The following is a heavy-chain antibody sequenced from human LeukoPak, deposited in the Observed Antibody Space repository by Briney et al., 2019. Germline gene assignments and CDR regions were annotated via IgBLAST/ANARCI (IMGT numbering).Heavy chain of an antibody. Sequence: SETLSLTCAVYGGSFSGNYWSWIRQTPGKGLEWIGEINHSGSTNYNPSLKSRVTISVDTSKNQFSLKLSSVTAADTAVYYCARGPDPGKVGAAIYYYYGMDVWGQGTTVTVSS. CDR3: ARGPDPGKVGAAIYYYYGMDV. CDR1: GGSFSGNY. V-gene: IGHV4-34*01. CDR2: INHSGST. J-gene: IGHJ6*02. D-gene: IGHD1-26*01.